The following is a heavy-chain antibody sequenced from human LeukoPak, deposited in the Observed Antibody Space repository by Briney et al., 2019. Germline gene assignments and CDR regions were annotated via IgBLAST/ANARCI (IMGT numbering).Heavy chain of an antibody. D-gene: IGHD2-8*01. CDR1: GFPFSSYG. J-gene: IGHJ4*02. CDR2: LRKDATYS. Sequence: PGGSLRLSCAASGFPFSSYGMYWVRQTPDKGLQWVAYLRKDATYSNYADSVRGRFTISRDNSKNTLDLQMSNLRVEDTAVYYCASGGRTRGTLDYWGQGTLVTVSS. CDR3: ASGGRTRGTLDY. V-gene: IGHV3-30*02.